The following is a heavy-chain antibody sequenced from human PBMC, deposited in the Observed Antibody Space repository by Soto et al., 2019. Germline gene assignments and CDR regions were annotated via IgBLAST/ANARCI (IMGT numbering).Heavy chain of an antibody. V-gene: IGHV1-18*04. D-gene: IGHD1-20*01. J-gene: IGHJ4*02. CDR3: ARIYKRGASSYFDY. CDR1: GYTFTSYG. CDR2: ISAYNGNT. Sequence: GASVKVSCKASGYTFTSYGISWVRQSPGQGLEWMGWISAYNGNTNYAQKLQGRVTMTTDTSTSTAYMELRSLRSDDTAVYYCARIYKRGASSYFDYWGQGTLVTSPQ.